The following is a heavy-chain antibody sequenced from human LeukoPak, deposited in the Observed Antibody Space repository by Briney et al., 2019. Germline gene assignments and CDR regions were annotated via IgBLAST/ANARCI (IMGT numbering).Heavy chain of an antibody. Sequence: SETLSLTCTVSGGSISSYYWSWIRQPPGKGLEWIGYIYYSGSTNYNPSLKSRVTISVDTSKNQFSLKLSSVTAADTAVYYCASGLDVTSPTFFDYWGQGTLVTVSS. D-gene: IGHD3-3*01. CDR1: GGSISSYY. V-gene: IGHV4-59*01. CDR2: IYYSGST. J-gene: IGHJ4*02. CDR3: ASGLDVTSPTFFDY.